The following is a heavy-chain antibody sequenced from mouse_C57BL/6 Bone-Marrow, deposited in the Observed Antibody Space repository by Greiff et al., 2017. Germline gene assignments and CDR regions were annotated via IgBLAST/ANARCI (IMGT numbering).Heavy chain of an antibody. V-gene: IGHV5-12*01. CDR2: ISNGGGST. J-gene: IGHJ3*01. CDR3: ARHLSY. Sequence: EVKLMESGGGLVQPGGSLKLSCAASGFTFSDYYMHWVRQTPEKRLEWVAYISNGGGSTYYTDTVKGRFTISRDNAKNTLYLQMSRLKSEDTAMYYCARHLSYWGQGTLVTVSA. CDR1: GFTFSDYY.